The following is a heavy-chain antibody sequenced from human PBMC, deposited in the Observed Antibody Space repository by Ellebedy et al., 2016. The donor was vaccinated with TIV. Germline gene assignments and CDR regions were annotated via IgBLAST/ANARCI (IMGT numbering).Heavy chain of an antibody. CDR2: TIPMFGTA. CDR1: GGTFSTYA. Sequence: AASVKVSCKASGGTFSTYAISWVRQPPGQGLEWLGATIPMFGTANFAQRFQGRVTITADESRSTAYMELSSLRSEDTAVYYCAGDRAPIGRNWYFDLWGRGTLVTVSS. J-gene: IGHJ2*01. CDR3: AGDRAPIGRNWYFDL. D-gene: IGHD5-24*01. V-gene: IGHV1-69*13.